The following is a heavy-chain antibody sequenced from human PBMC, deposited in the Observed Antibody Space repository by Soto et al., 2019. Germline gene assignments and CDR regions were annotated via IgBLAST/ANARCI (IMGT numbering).Heavy chain of an antibody. V-gene: IGHV1-18*01. CDR1: GYTFTSYG. D-gene: IGHD3-9*01. CDR3: AREMVDYDVLTGYLNWFDP. J-gene: IGHJ5*02. Sequence: ASVKVSCKASGYTFTSYGISWVRQAPGQGLEWMGWISAYNGNTNYAQKLQGRVTMTTDTSTSTAYMELRSLRSDDTAVYYCAREMVDYDVLTGYLNWFDPWGQGTLVTVSS. CDR2: ISAYNGNT.